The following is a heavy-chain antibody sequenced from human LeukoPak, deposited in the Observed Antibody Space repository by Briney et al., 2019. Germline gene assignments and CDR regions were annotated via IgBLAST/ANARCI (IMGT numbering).Heavy chain of an antibody. D-gene: IGHD3-10*01. CDR3: AKGGSYYPQSPYYFDY. CDR1: GFTFSTYA. Sequence: QPGGSLRLSCAASGFTFSTYAVNWVRQAPGKGLEWVAVISYDGRQNYYADSVKGRFTISRDNSKNTLYLQMNSLRAEDTAVYYCAKGGSYYPQSPYYFDYWGQGTLVTVSS. J-gene: IGHJ4*02. V-gene: IGHV3-30*04. CDR2: ISYDGRQN.